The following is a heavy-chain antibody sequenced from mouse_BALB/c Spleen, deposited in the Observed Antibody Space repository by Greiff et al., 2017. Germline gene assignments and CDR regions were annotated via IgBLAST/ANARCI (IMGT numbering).Heavy chain of an antibody. Sequence: EVQLQESGGGLVKPGGSLKLSCAASGFTFSSYAMSWVRQTPEKRLEWVATISSGGSYTYYPDSVKGRFTISRDNAKNTLYLQMSSLRSEDTAMYYCARHDGNYAAWFAYWGQGTLVTVSA. CDR1: GFTFSSYA. CDR3: ARHDGNYAAWFAY. J-gene: IGHJ3*01. V-gene: IGHV5-9-3*01. CDR2: ISSGGSYT. D-gene: IGHD2-1*01.